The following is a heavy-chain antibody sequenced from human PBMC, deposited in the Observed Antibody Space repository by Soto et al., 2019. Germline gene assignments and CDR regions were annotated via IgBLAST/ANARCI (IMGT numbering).Heavy chain of an antibody. CDR1: GGSISSGDYY. D-gene: IGHD2-15*01. CDR3: ARERTDATGVFGMDV. J-gene: IGHJ6*02. CDR2: IYDSRST. V-gene: IGHV4-31*03. Sequence: QVQLQESGPGLVKPSQTLSLTCTVSGGSISSGDYYWTWIRQHPGKGLEWIGYIYDSRSTYYNPSIQSRLTISVDTAKKQFSLKLSSVRAADTAVYCCARERTDATGVFGMDVWGQGTTVTVSS.